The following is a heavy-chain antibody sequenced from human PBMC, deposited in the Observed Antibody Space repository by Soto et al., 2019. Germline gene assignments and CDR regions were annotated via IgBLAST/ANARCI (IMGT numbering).Heavy chain of an antibody. D-gene: IGHD3-10*01. V-gene: IGHV3-33*01. CDR3: ARDPGIRFGNLYYYYGMDV. J-gene: IGHJ6*02. CDR2: IWYAGSNK. Sequence: QVQLVESGGGVVQPGRSLRLSCAASGVTFSSYGMHWVRQAPGKGLEWVAVIWYAGSNKYYADSVKGRFTISRDNSKNTLYLQMNSLRAEDTAVYYCARDPGIRFGNLYYYYGMDVWGQGTTVTVSS. CDR1: GVTFSSYG.